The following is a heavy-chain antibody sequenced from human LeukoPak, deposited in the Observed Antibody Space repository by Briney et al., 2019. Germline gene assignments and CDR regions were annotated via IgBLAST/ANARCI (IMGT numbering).Heavy chain of an antibody. CDR2: ISYDGSNN. V-gene: IGHV3-30*03. Sequence: GGSLRLSCAASGFTFSSYGMSWVRQAPGKGLEWVAAISYDGSNNYYADSVKGRFTISRDNSENTLYLQMNSLRAEDTAMYYCATDSSPAFWGQGTLVTVSS. CDR3: ATDSSPAF. J-gene: IGHJ4*02. D-gene: IGHD6-19*01. CDR1: GFTFSSYG.